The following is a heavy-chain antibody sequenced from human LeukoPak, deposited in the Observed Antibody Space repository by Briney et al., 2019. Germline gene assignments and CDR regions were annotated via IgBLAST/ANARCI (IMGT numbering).Heavy chain of an antibody. D-gene: IGHD6-19*01. CDR3: AKSAGRYYFDY. CDR1: GFTFDDYA. J-gene: IGHJ4*02. Sequence: GGSLRLSCAASGFTFDDYAMPWVRQAPGKGLEWVSGISWNSGSIGYADSVKGRFTISRDNAKNSLYLQMNSLRAEDTALYHCAKSAGRYYFDYWGQGTLVTVSS. V-gene: IGHV3-9*01. CDR2: ISWNSGSI.